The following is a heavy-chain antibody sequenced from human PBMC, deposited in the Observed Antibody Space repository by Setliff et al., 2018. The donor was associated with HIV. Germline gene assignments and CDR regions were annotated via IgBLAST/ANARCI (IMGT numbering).Heavy chain of an antibody. Sequence: GGSLRLSCAASGFTFSTYSMNWVRQAPGKGLEWVSYISRSGDTIDYADSVKGRFTISRDDSKNTVYLQMSSLRVEDTAMYFCVRELGMTSDFWGQKTLVTVSS. CDR2: ISRSGDTI. CDR1: GFTFSTYS. V-gene: IGHV3-48*01. D-gene: IGHD1-26*01. J-gene: IGHJ4*02. CDR3: VRELGMTSDF.